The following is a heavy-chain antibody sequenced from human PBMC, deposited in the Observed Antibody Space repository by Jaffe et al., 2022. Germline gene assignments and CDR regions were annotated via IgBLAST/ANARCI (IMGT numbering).Heavy chain of an antibody. V-gene: IGHV3-21*01. J-gene: IGHJ4*02. D-gene: IGHD2-2*01. CDR2: ISSSSSYI. CDR3: AYCSSTSCYARGGDYFDY. CDR1: GFTFSSYS. Sequence: EVQLVESGGGLVKPGGSLRLSCAASGFTFSSYSMNWVRQAPGKGLEWVSSISSSSSYIYYADSVKGRFTISRDNAKNSLYLQMNSLRAEDTAVYYCAYCSSTSCYARGGDYFDYWGQGTLVTVSS.